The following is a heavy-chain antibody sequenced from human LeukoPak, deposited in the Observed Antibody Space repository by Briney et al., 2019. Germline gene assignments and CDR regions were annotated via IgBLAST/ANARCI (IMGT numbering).Heavy chain of an antibody. D-gene: IGHD2-2*01. CDR2: INPSGGST. V-gene: IGHV1-46*01. Sequence: ASVKVSCKASGYTFTGYYMHWVRQAPGQGLEWMGIINPSGGSTSYAQKFQGRVPMTRDTSTSTVYMELSSLRSEDTAVYYCARVKGFTRYFDYWGQGTLVTVSS. J-gene: IGHJ4*02. CDR3: ARVKGFTRYFDY. CDR1: GYTFTGYY.